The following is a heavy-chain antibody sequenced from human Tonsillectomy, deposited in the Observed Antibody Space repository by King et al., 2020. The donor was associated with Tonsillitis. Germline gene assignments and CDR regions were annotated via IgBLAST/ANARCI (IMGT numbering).Heavy chain of an antibody. CDR2: ISPYNGNS. Sequence: QLVQSGTEVKKPGASVKVSCKASGYIFNSYGISWVRQAPGQGLEWMGWISPYNGNSHYEQKFQGRVTVTTDLATSTAYMELRGLRSDDTAVYYCARVWGIVVRSMIDYWGQGTLVTVSS. D-gene: IGHD3-22*01. CDR1: GYIFNSYG. CDR3: ARVWGIVVRSMIDY. J-gene: IGHJ4*02. V-gene: IGHV1-18*01.